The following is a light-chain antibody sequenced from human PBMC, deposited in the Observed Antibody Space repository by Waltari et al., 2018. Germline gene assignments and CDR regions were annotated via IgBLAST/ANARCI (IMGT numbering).Light chain of an antibody. CDR3: QQYNNWPPWT. Sequence: EIVMTQSPATLSVSPGERVTLSCRASQSVSSNLAWYQQKPGQAPRLLIYGASTRATGIPDRFSGSGSGTEFTLTISSMQSEDFAVYYCQQYNNWPPWTFGQGTKVEIK. J-gene: IGKJ1*01. CDR2: GAS. CDR1: QSVSSN. V-gene: IGKV3-15*01.